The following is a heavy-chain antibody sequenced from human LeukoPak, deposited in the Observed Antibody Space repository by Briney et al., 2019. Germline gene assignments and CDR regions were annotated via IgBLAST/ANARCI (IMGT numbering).Heavy chain of an antibody. Sequence: GGSLRLSCAASGFTFSDYYMSWIRQAPGKGLEWVSYISSSGSTIYYADSVKGRFTISRDNAKDSLYLQMNSLRAEDTAVYYCARVEGYYYDSSGYNHDAFDIWGQGTMVTVSS. CDR2: ISSSGSTI. CDR1: GFTFSDYY. V-gene: IGHV3-11*01. J-gene: IGHJ3*02. D-gene: IGHD3-22*01. CDR3: ARVEGYYYDSSGYNHDAFDI.